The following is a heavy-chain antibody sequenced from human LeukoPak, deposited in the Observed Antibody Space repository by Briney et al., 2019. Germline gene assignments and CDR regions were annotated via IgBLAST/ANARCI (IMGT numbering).Heavy chain of an antibody. D-gene: IGHD3-9*01. Sequence: SETLSLTCAVYGGSFSGYYWSWIRQPPGKGLGWIGEINHSGSTNYNPSLKSRVTISVDTSKNQFSLKLSSVTAADTAVYYCARVRRPKYYDILTGYYTVFDYWGQGTLVTVSS. CDR1: GGSFSGYY. V-gene: IGHV4-34*01. J-gene: IGHJ4*02. CDR3: ARVRRPKYYDILTGYYTVFDY. CDR2: INHSGST.